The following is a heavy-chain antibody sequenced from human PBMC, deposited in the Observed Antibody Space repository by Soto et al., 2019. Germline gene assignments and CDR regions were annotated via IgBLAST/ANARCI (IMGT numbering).Heavy chain of an antibody. V-gene: IGHV1-2*02. CDR1: GYTFTGHY. CDR2: ISPNTGGT. J-gene: IGHJ3*01. CDR3: ARDSYYDILTGYSRSAFDF. Sequence: QVQLVQSGADVKKPGASVKVSCKASGYTFTGHYMHWVRQAPGQGLEWMGWISPNTGGTNYAQKFQGRVTMTRDTSISTAYMELSRLRSDDTAIYYCARDSYYDILTGYSRSAFDFWGQGTMVTVSS. D-gene: IGHD3-9*01.